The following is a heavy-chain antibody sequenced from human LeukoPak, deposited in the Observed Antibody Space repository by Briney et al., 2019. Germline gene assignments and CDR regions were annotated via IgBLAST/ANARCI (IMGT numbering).Heavy chain of an antibody. Sequence: SETLPLTCTVSGGSISSYYWSWIRQPPGKGLEWIGYIYYSGSTNYNPSLKSRVTISVDTSKNQFSLKLSSVTAADTAVYYCARTSRWLQFGAFDIWGQGTMVTVSS. D-gene: IGHD5-24*01. CDR1: GGSISSYY. CDR2: IYYSGST. J-gene: IGHJ3*02. CDR3: ARTSRWLQFGAFDI. V-gene: IGHV4-59*08.